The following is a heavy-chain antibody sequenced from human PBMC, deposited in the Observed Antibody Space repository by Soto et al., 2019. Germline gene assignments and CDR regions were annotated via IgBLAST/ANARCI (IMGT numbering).Heavy chain of an antibody. V-gene: IGHV4-30-2*01. CDR3: TSRPGKLERLLSDY. Sequence: SETLSLTCAVSGGSISSGGYSWSWIRQPPGKGLEWIGYIYHSGSTYYNPSLKSRVTISVDRSKNQFSLKLSSVTAADTAVYYCTSRPGKLERLLSDYWGQGTLVTVSS. CDR2: IYHSGST. CDR1: GGSISSGGYS. J-gene: IGHJ4*02. D-gene: IGHD1-1*01.